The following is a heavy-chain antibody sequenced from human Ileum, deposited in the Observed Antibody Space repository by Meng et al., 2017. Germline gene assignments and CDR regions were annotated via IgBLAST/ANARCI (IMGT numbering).Heavy chain of an antibody. CDR2: MNLGGSP. V-gene: IGHV4-4*02. CDR1: GRSISSRDW. J-gene: IGHJ4*02. Sequence: QGQLTESCPGLVEASGALSLTGAFSGRSISSRDWWSWVRQPPGKGLEWIAEMNLGGSPNYNPSLKSRVTMSVDKSNDHLSLQLTSVTAADTAVYYCAHIFDSWGQGTLVTVSS. CDR3: AHIFDS.